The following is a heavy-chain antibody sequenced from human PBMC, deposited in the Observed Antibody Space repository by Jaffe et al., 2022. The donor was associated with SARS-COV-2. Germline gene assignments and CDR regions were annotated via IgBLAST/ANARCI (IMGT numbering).Heavy chain of an antibody. CDR1: GFTFSDYY. J-gene: IGHJ2*01. CDR2: ISSSGSTI. CDR3: ARVRYDFACGGDCPLWYFDL. D-gene: IGHD2-21*02. V-gene: IGHV3-11*01. Sequence: QVQLVESGGGLVKPGGSLRLSCAASGFTFSDYYMSWIRQAPGKGLEWVSYISSSGSTIYYADSVKGRFTISRDNAKNSLYLQMNSLRAEDTAVYYCARVRYDFACGGDCPLWYFDLWGRGTLVTVSS.